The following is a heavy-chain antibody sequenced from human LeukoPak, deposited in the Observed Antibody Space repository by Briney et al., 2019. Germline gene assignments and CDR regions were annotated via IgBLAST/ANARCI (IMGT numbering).Heavy chain of an antibody. J-gene: IGHJ4*02. CDR2: VNPSGGST. Sequence: ASVKVFCKASGYIFTSYYIHWVRQAPGQGLEWMGIVNPSGGSTSYAQKFQGRVTMTRDTSTSTVYMELRSLRSDDTAVYYCARGSPPRRNYDSRGYYSYYFDYWGQGTLVTVSS. CDR3: ARGSPPRRNYDSRGYYSYYFDY. D-gene: IGHD3-22*01. CDR1: GYIFTSYY. V-gene: IGHV1-46*01.